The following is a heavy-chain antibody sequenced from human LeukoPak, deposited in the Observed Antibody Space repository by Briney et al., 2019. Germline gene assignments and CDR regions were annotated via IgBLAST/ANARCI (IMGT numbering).Heavy chain of an antibody. J-gene: IGHJ4*02. V-gene: IGHV1-18*01. CDR1: GYTFTSYG. CDR2: ISGYNGNT. D-gene: IGHD3-22*01. CDR3: ARVFHGSSGYYPYYFDY. Sequence: GASVKVSCKASGYTFTSYGISWVRQAPGQGLEWMGWISGYNGNTNYAQKLRGRVTMTTDTSTSTAYMELRSLRSDDTAVYYCARVFHGSSGYYPYYFDYWGQGTLVPVSS.